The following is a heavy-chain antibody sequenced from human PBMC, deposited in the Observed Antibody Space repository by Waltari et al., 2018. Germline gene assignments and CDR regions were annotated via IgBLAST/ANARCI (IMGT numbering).Heavy chain of an antibody. D-gene: IGHD3-22*01. CDR1: EFTFSSYA. CDR2: ISYNGRNI. Sequence: QVQLVESGGGVVQPGRSLRLSCAASEFTFSSYAMHWVRQAPGKGLEWVAVISYNGRNIYYVDSVKGRFTISRDNSKKMLYLQMNSLRAEDTAVYYCARDYCDRTNCLGMDVWGQGTTVTVSS. V-gene: IGHV3-30*04. CDR3: ARDYCDRTNCLGMDV. J-gene: IGHJ6*02.